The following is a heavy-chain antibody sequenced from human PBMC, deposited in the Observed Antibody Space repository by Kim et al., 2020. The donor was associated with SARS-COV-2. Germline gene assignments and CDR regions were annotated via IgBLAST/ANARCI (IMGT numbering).Heavy chain of an antibody. CDR3: ARGKYYYDGSGNPRFWYFDL. CDR2: VFDSGST. Sequence: SETLSLTCTVSGGSISYYYWSWIRQPPGKGLEWIGYVFDSGSTNYNPSLKSRVTISLDTSKKQFSLQLTSVTAADTAVYYCARGKYYYDGSGNPRFWYFDLWGRGTLVTVSS. CDR1: GGSISYYY. J-gene: IGHJ2*01. V-gene: IGHV4-59*01. D-gene: IGHD3-22*01.